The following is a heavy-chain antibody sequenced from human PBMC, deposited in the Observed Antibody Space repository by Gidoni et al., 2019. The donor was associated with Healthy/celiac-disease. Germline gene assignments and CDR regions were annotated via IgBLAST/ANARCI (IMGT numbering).Heavy chain of an antibody. CDR3: ARGQYYDILTGYPTDAFDI. CDR2: IWYDGSNK. Sequence: QVQLVESGGGVVKPGMSLGLSCSASGFTFSSYGMHWVRQAPGKGLEWVAVIWYDGSNKYYADSVKGRFTISRDNSKNTLYLQMNSLRAEDTAVYYCARGQYYDILTGYPTDAFDIWGQGTMVTVSS. D-gene: IGHD3-9*01. J-gene: IGHJ3*02. V-gene: IGHV3-33*01. CDR1: GFTFSSYG.